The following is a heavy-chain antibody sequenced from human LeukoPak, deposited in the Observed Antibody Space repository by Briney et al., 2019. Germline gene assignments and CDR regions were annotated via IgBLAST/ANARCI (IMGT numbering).Heavy chain of an antibody. CDR2: ISAYNGNT. V-gene: IGHV1-18*01. CDR3: ARERRYCSSTSCCGFPTVDY. J-gene: IGHJ4*02. CDR1: GYTFTSYG. Sequence: WASVTVSCTASGYTFTSYGISWVRQAPGQGLEWMGWISAYNGNTNYAQKLQGRVTMTTDTSTSTAYMELRSLRSDDTAVYYCARERRYCSSTSCCGFPTVDYWGQGTLVTVSS. D-gene: IGHD2-2*01.